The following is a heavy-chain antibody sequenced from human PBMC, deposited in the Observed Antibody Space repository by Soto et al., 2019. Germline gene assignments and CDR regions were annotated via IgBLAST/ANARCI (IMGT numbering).Heavy chain of an antibody. V-gene: IGHV4-31*03. J-gene: IGHJ4*02. CDR3: AIPPPIEVDGPDY. CDR2: IYYTGNT. D-gene: IGHD6-19*01. CDR1: GGSISSGGYY. Sequence: PSETLSLTCTVSGGSISSGGYYWSWIRQHPEKGLEWIGYIYYTGNTYYNASLKSRVTISVDTSNNQFSRKLSSVTAADTAVYYCAIPPPIEVDGPDYWGQGILVTVSS.